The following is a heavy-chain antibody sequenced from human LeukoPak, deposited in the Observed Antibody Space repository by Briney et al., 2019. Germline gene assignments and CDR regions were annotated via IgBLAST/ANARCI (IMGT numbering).Heavy chain of an antibody. CDR3: AKGRERVVITPFDY. Sequence: GGSLRLLCAVSGFLLSRYAMRRVPPASGKGLEGVSAIRGSGGSTYYADSVKGRFPISRDNSKNTLYLQMNSLIADDTPVYYCAKGRERVVITPFDYWGQGALVTASS. CDR1: GFLLSRYA. D-gene: IGHD3-22*01. CDR2: IRGSGGST. V-gene: IGHV3-23*01. J-gene: IGHJ4*02.